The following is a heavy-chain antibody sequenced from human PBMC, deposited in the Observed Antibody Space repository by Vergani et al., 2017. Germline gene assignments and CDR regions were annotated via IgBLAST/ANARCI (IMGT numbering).Heavy chain of an antibody. CDR2: ISYDGSNK. CDR3: ARDHGGSDRDDFDAFDI. Sequence: VQLVESGGGVVQPGRSLRLPCAASGFTFSSYAMHWVRQAPGKGLEWVAVISYDGSNKYYADSVKGRFTISRDNSKNTLYLQMNSLRAEDTAVYYCARDHGGSDRDDFDAFDIWGQGTMVTVSS. V-gene: IGHV3-30-3*01. D-gene: IGHD3-16*01. CDR1: GFTFSSYA. J-gene: IGHJ3*02.